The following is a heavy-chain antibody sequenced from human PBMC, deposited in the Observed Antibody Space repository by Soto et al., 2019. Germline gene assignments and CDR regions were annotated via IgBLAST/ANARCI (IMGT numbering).Heavy chain of an antibody. CDR2: ISWNSGSI. Sequence: DVQLVESGGGLVQPGRSLRLSCAASGFTFDDYAMHWVRQAPGKGLEWVSGISWNSGSIGYADSVKGRFTISRDNAKNSLYLQMNSLRAEDTALYYCAKASSGDYGDYYSTTYYYYMDVWGKGTTVTVSS. J-gene: IGHJ6*03. D-gene: IGHD4-17*01. CDR1: GFTFDDYA. V-gene: IGHV3-9*01. CDR3: AKASSGDYGDYYSTTYYYYMDV.